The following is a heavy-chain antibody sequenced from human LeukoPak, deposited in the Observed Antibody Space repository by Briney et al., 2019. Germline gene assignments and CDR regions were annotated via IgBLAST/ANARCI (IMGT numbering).Heavy chain of an antibody. V-gene: IGHV3-7*01. J-gene: IGHJ4*01. CDR1: GFTFSSYW. Sequence: PGGSLRLSCAVSGFTFSSYWMNWVRQAPGKGLEWVASIRQDGNEKSYADSVKGRFTISRDNTKDSLYLQIDSLRAEDTAMYFCARDGTAPGLYFDLWGQGTPVTVSS. CDR3: ARDGTAPGLYFDL. D-gene: IGHD6-13*01. CDR2: IRQDGNEK.